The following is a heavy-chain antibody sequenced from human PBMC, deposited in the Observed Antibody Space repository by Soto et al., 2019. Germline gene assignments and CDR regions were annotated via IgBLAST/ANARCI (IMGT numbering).Heavy chain of an antibody. CDR2: IYYSGST. V-gene: IGHV4-39*01. J-gene: IGHJ4*01. Sequence: SDTLSLTCTVSGVSISSSSYYWGWIRQPPGKGLEWIGSIYYSGSTYYNPSLKSRVTISVDTSKNQFSLKLSSVTAADTALYYCARWDSGVDRVSTTCYATFDYWGPGTLVTVSS. D-gene: IGHD2-2*01. CDR1: GVSISSSSYY. CDR3: ARWDSGVDRVSTTCYATFDY.